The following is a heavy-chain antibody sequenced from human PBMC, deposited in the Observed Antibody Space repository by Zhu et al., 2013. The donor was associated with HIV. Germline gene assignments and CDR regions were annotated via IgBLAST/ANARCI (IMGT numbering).Heavy chain of an antibody. CDR3: ARDGHYDFWSGYYRNWFDP. J-gene: IGHJ5*02. V-gene: IGHV1-2*02. CDR2: INPNSGGT. D-gene: IGHD3-3*01. CDR1: GYTFTGYY. Sequence: SGYTFTGYYMHWVRQAPGQGLEWMGWINPNSGGTNYAQKLQGRVTMTTDTSTSTAYMELRSLRSDDTAVYYCARDGHYDFWSGYYRNWFDPWGQGTLVTVSS.